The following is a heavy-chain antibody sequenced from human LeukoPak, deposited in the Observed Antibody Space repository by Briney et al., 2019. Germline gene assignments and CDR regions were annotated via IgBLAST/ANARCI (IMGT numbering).Heavy chain of an antibody. D-gene: IGHD3-10*01. CDR3: ARELPGGFGY. J-gene: IGHJ4*02. V-gene: IGHV3-7*05. Sequence: GGSLRLSCAASGFTFSSYWMSWVRQVPGKGLEWVANIKEDGREKYFVDSVKGPFTISRDNAKNSLFLQMNSLRVEDTAVYYCARELPGGFGYWGQGTLVTVSS. CDR1: GFTFSSYW. CDR2: IKEDGREK.